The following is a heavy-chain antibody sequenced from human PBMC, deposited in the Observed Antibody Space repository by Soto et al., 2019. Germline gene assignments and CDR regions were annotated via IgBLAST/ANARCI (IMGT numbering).Heavy chain of an antibody. CDR3: ARDGRIARCGY. D-gene: IGHD6-13*01. V-gene: IGHV3-21*01. CDR1: GFTFSSYS. CDR2: ISSSSSYI. J-gene: IGHJ4*02. Sequence: GGSLRLSCAASGFTFSSYSMNWVRQAPGKGLEWVSSISSSSSYIYYADSVKGRFTISRDNAKNSLYLQMNSLRAEDTAVYYCARDGRIARCGYWGQGTLVTVSS.